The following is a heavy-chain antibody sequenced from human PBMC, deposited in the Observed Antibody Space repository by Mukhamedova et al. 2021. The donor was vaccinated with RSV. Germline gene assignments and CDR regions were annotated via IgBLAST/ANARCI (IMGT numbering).Heavy chain of an antibody. CDR3: ARMGPENWFDP. V-gene: IGHV2-70*04. J-gene: IGHJ5*02. CDR2: DWDDDK. Sequence: DWDDDKFYSTSLKTRLTISKDTSKNQVVLTMTNMDPVDTATYYCARMGPENWFDPWGQGTLVTVSS.